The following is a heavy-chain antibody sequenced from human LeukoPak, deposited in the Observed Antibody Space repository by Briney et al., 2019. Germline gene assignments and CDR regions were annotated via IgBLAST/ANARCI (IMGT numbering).Heavy chain of an antibody. D-gene: IGHD5-18*01. J-gene: IGHJ4*02. V-gene: IGHV3-7*01. Sequence: GGSLRLSCAASGFTFSSYWMSWVRQAPGKGLEWVANIKQDGSEKYYVDSVKGRFTTSRDNAKNSLYLQMNSLRAEDTAVYYCARARSGYSYGFSPYYFDYWGQGTLVTVSS. CDR1: GFTFSSYW. CDR3: ARARSGYSYGFSPYYFDY. CDR2: IKQDGSEK.